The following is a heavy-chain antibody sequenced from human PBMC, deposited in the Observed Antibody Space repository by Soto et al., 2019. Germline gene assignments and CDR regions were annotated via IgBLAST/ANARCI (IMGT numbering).Heavy chain of an antibody. Sequence: TLSLTCXVSGGSISRYYWSWIRQPPGKGLEWIGYIYYSGSTNYNPSLKSRVTISVDTSKNQFSLKLISVTAADTAVYYCASSIVGATRGPFEFDYWGQGTLVTGSS. CDR1: GGSISRYY. CDR2: IYYSGST. D-gene: IGHD1-26*01. CDR3: ASSIVGATRGPFEFDY. J-gene: IGHJ4*02. V-gene: IGHV4-59*01.